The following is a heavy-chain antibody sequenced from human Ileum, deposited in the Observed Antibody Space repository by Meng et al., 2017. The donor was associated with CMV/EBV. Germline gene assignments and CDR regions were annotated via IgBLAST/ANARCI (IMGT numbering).Heavy chain of an antibody. CDR3: AKGLGGSYTSFDY. CDR1: GFTFSSYA. D-gene: IGHD1-26*01. Sequence: GESLKISCAASGFTFSSYAMTWVRQAPGKGLEWVSAISGPGGRTYYADSVKGRFTISRDNSQNTLYLQMNSLRADDTAIYFCAKGLGGSYTSFDYWGQGTLVTVSS. V-gene: IGHV3-23*01. CDR2: ISGPGGRT. J-gene: IGHJ4*02.